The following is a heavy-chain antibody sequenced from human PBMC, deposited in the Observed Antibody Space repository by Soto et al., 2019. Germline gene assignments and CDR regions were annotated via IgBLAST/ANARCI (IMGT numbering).Heavy chain of an antibody. V-gene: IGHV1-2*04. J-gene: IGHJ6*02. CDR2: INPNSGGT. CDR1: GYTFTGYY. CDR3: ARGRGGSSSSAELAPYYYYGMDV. D-gene: IGHD6-6*01. Sequence: GASVKVSCKASGYTFTGYYMHWVRQAPGQGLEWMGWINPNSGGTNYAQKFQGWVTMTRDTSISTAYMELSRLRSDDTAVYYCARGRGGSSSSAELAPYYYYGMDVWGQGTTVTVSS.